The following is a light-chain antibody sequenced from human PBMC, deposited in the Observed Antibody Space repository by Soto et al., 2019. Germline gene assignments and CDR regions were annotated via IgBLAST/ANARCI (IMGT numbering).Light chain of an antibody. CDR1: SSNVGGYNY. CDR3: CSYACSCSYV. Sequence: QSALTQPRSVSGSPGQSVTISCTGTSSNVGGYNYVSWYQQHPSKAPTLMIYDVSKRTPGVPDRFSCSKSGNTDSLTISGLQAEDEDEYDCCSYACSCSYVFGTGTKLTVL. CDR2: DVS. J-gene: IGLJ1*01. V-gene: IGLV2-11*01.